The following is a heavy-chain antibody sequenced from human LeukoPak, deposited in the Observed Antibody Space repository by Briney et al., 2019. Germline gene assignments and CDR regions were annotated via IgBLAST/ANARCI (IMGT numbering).Heavy chain of an antibody. CDR2: IFIGGNT. D-gene: IGHD2-15*01. V-gene: IGHV3-53*01. Sequence: PGASLTPSWSPAALTVMSHYMSWSRQTPPQWLEQLSVIFIGGNTYCADSVKGRFTISRDNSRNTLYLQMNTQRAGDTAVYCCARGYCSGGSCYPAWFDPWGEGTLVTVSS. CDR1: ALTVMSHY. CDR3: ARGYCSGGSCYPAWFDP. J-gene: IGHJ5*02.